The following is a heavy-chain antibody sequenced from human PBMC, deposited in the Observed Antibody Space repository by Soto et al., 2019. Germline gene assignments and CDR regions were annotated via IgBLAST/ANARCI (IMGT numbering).Heavy chain of an antibody. CDR2: INSDGST. CDR3: ARSGYSLAWRY. V-gene: IGHV3-53*01. J-gene: IGHJ4*02. Sequence: EVQLVESGGGLIPPGGSLRLSCAASGFLVNSAYMTWVRQAPGKGLEWLSMINSDGSTLYAESVKGRFTISRDNSKNRLDLKMNSLRAEDTAMYYCARSGYSLAWRYWGQGTLVIVTS. CDR1: GFLVNSAY. D-gene: IGHD5-18*01.